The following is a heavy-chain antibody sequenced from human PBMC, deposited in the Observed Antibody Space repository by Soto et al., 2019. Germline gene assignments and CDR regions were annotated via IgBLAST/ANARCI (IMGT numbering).Heavy chain of an antibody. CDR1: GFIFSPYG. CDR3: ARVPRMAPFDI. Sequence: QVQLVESGGGVVQPGRSLRLSCAASGFIFSPYGIHWVRQAPGKGLEWVALIRNDGSDKYYAESVTGRFTISRDNSKNTVYLQMNSLRAEDTALYFCARVPRMAPFDIWGQGTMVTVSS. J-gene: IGHJ3*02. V-gene: IGHV3-33*01. CDR2: IRNDGSDK.